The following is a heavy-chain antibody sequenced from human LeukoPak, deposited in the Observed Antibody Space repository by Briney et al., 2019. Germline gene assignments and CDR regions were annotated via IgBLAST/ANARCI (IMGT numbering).Heavy chain of an antibody. V-gene: IGHV3-23*01. CDR3: AKDQLSNYGYYYYGMDV. CDR1: GFTFSSYA. CDR2: ISGSGGST. J-gene: IGHJ6*02. Sequence: GGSLRLSCAASGFTFSSYAMSWVCQAPGKGLEWVSAISGSGGSTYYADSVKGRFTISRDNSKNTLYLQMNSLRAEDTAVYYCAKDQLSNYGYYYYGMDVWGQGTTVTVSS. D-gene: IGHD4-11*01.